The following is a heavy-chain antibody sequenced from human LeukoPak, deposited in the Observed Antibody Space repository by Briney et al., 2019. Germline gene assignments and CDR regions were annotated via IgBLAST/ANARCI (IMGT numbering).Heavy chain of an antibody. D-gene: IGHD3-9*01. V-gene: IGHV3-74*01. Sequence: RSGGSLRLSCAASGFTFSSYWMHWVRQAPGKGLVWVSRINSDGSSTSYEDSVKGRVTISRDNAKNTLYLQVNSLRAEDTAVYYCAREVYNSGYYNFDSWGQGTLVIVSS. CDR1: GFTFSSYW. CDR2: INSDGSST. J-gene: IGHJ4*02. CDR3: AREVYNSGYYNFDS.